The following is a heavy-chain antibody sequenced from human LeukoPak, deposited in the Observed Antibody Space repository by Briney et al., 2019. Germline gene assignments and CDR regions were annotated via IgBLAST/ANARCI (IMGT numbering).Heavy chain of an antibody. CDR2: ISSSSSYI. D-gene: IGHD2-15*01. CDR3: ARGCGGSCYEYYGMDV. V-gene: IGHV3-21*01. CDR1: GFTFSSYS. Sequence: GGSLRLSCAASGFTFSSYSMNWVRQAPGKGLEWVSSISSSSSYIYYADSVKGRFTISRDNAKNSLYLQMNSLRAEDTAVYYCARGCGGSCYEYYGMDVWGKGTTVTVSS. J-gene: IGHJ6*04.